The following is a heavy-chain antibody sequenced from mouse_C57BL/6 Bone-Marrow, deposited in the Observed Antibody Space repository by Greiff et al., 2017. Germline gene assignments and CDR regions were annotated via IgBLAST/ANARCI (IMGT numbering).Heavy chain of an antibody. D-gene: IGHD1-1*01. CDR3: ATDYYGSSPYFDY. CDR1: GYTFTDYY. CDR2: INPYNGGT. V-gene: IGHV1-19*01. Sequence: EVKLMESGPVLVKPGASVKMSCKASGYTFTDYYMNWVKQSHGKSLEWIGVINPYNGGTSYNQKFKGKATLTVDKSSSTAYMELNSLTSEDSAVYYCATDYYGSSPYFDYWGQGTTLTVSS. J-gene: IGHJ2*01.